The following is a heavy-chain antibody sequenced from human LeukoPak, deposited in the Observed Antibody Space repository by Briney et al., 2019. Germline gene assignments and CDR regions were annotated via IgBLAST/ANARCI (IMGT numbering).Heavy chain of an antibody. D-gene: IGHD3-22*01. J-gene: IGHJ4*02. V-gene: IGHV1-2*06. CDR3: ARVSPKGYYDSSGYYTY. CDR1: GYTFTGYY. CDR2: INPNSGGT. Sequence: ASVKVSCKASGYTFTGYYVHWVRQVPGQGLEWMGRINPNSGGTNYAQKFQGRVTMTRDTSISTAYMELSRLRSDDTAVYYCARVSPKGYYDSSGYYTYWGQGTLVTVSS.